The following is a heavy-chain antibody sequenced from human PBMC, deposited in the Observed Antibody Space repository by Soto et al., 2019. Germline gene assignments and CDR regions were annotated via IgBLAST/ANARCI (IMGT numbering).Heavy chain of an antibody. Sequence: QVQLVQSGAEVKKPGSSVKVSCKTSGGTFRSYAINWVRQAPGQGLEWMGGIIPMFGTAKYAQEFQGRVTIRADEPTRTVYMEKTSLRSEDTAVYFCAREKVAASKGFGPNFYYGMDVWGQGTTVSVSS. CDR3: AREKVAASKGFGPNFYYGMDV. D-gene: IGHD3-10*01. CDR1: GGTFRSYA. J-gene: IGHJ6*02. V-gene: IGHV1-69*12. CDR2: IIPMFGTA.